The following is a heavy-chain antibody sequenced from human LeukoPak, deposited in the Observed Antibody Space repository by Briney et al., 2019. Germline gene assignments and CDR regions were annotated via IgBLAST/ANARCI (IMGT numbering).Heavy chain of an antibody. CDR3: AKGGGANPLDVFDF. CDR1: GFTFSSYA. V-gene: IGHV3-23*01. Sequence: PGGSLRLSCAASGFTFSSYAMTWVRQAPGKGLEWVSGLSGSGGSIYYADSVKGRFTISRENSKNTLYMQMNSLRAEDTALYYCAKGGGANPLDVFDFWGQGTMVTVSS. J-gene: IGHJ3*01. D-gene: IGHD4/OR15-4a*01. CDR2: LSGSGGSI.